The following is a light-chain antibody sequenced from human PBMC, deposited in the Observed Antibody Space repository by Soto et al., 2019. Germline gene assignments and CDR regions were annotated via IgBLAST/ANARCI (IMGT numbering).Light chain of an antibody. CDR3: CSFSTSSSHHLV. V-gene: IGLV2-14*03. CDR1: SNDVGGHNF. J-gene: IGLJ3*02. Sequence: QSALTQPASVSGSPGQSITITCTGTSNDVGGHNFVSWYQQHSGKAPKFMIYDVSNRPSGVSKRFSGSKSGNTASLTISGLRAEDEDDYYCCSFSTSSSHHLVFGGGTKVTVL. CDR2: DVS.